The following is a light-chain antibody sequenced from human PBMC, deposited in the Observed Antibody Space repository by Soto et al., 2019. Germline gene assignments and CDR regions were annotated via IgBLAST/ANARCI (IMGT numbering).Light chain of an antibody. CDR3: SSYTSSSTVV. J-gene: IGLJ2*01. V-gene: IGLV2-14*03. Sequence: QSALTQPASVSGSPGQSITISCSVTSSDVGGYNYVCWYQQHPGKAPKLIIYDVTNRPSGVSDRFSASKSGNTASLTISGLQAEDEADYYCSSYTSSSTVVFGGGTKLTVL. CDR1: SSDVGGYNY. CDR2: DVT.